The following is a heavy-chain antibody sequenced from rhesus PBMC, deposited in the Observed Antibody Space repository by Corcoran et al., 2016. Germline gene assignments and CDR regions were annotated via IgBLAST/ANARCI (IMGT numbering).Heavy chain of an antibody. CDR2: IYGGNGSP. J-gene: IGHJ3*01. D-gene: IGHD3-9*01. V-gene: IGHV4S18*01. CDR3: AKDMGRMITGYYHLGAFDF. CDR1: GGSVSDSFR. Sequence: QVQLQESGPGVVKPSETLSLTCGVSGGSVSDSFRWSWIRQPPGKGLEWIGQIYGGNGSPSHNPSLKSRVTISSDTSKNQFSLKLSSVTAADTAVYYCAKDMGRMITGYYHLGAFDFWGQGLRVTVSS.